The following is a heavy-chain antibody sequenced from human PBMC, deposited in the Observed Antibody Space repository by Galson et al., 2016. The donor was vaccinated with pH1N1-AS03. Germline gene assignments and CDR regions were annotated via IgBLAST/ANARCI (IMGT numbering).Heavy chain of an antibody. CDR1: GFIFSSDW. D-gene: IGHD6-19*01. CDR2: ITSDGSSI. CDR3: ARAMYTSGWYGMDV. Sequence: SLRLSCAASGFIFSSDWMHWVRQVPGMGLVWVSRITSDGSSISYADAVKGRFTTSRDNAKNTLYLQMNSLRAEDTAVYHCARAMYTSGWYGMDVWGQGTTVTVSS. J-gene: IGHJ6*02. V-gene: IGHV3-74*01.